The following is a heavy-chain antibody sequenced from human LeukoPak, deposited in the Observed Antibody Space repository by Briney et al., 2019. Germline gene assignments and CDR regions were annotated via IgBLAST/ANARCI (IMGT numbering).Heavy chain of an antibody. Sequence: GGSLRLSCAASGFTFSSYEMNWVRQAPGKGLEWVANINQGGETDYVDSVKGRFTIARDDSKNLLYLQMNSLRPEDTAMYFCARDKGGMVPFDHWGQGTLVTVSS. V-gene: IGHV3-7*01. J-gene: IGHJ4*02. CDR3: ARDKGGMVPFDH. CDR2: INQGGET. D-gene: IGHD3-10*01. CDR1: GFTFSSYE.